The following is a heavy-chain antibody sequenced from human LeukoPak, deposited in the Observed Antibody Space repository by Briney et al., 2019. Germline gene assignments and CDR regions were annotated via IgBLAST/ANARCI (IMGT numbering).Heavy chain of an antibody. CDR3: ARSSGRSPNREYMDV. CDR2: IIPILATA. CDR1: GGTFSTYA. J-gene: IGHJ6*03. Sequence: SVKVSCKASGGTFSTYAINWVRQAPGQGLEWMGGIIPILATANYAQKFQGRVTITADESTSTAYMELSSLRSEDTAVYYCARSSGRSPNREYMDVWGKGTTVTVSS. D-gene: IGHD1-14*01. V-gene: IGHV1-69*01.